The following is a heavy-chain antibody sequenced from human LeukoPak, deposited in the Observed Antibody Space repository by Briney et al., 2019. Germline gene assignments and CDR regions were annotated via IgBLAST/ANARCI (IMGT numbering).Heavy chain of an antibody. J-gene: IGHJ6*04. CDR2: ISYDGSNK. D-gene: IGHD2-15*01. Sequence: GRSLRLSCAASGFTFSSYGMHWVRQAPGRGLEWVAVISYDGSNKYYADSVKGRFTISRDNSKNTLYLQMNSLRAEDTAVYYCARDQVVVVVAAYYGMDVWGKGTTVTVSS. CDR3: ARDQVVVVVAAYYGMDV. CDR1: GFTFSSYG. V-gene: IGHV3-30*19.